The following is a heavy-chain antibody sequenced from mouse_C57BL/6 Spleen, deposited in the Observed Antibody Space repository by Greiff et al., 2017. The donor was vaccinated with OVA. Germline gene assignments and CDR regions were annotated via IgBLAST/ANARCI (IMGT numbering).Heavy chain of an antibody. CDR1: GYTFTSYW. D-gene: IGHD1-1*01. J-gene: IGHJ3*01. V-gene: IGHV1-7*01. CDR3: AREYYYGSSYRGWFAY. Sequence: QVQLQQSGAELAKPGASVKLSCKASGYTFTSYWMHWVKQRPGQVLEWIGYINPSSGYTKYNQKFKDKATLTADKSSSTAYMQLSSLTYEDSAVYYCAREYYYGSSYRGWFAYWGQGTLVTVSA. CDR2: INPSSGYT.